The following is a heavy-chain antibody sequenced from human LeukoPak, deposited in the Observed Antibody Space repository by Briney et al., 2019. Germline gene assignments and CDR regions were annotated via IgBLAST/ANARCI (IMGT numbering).Heavy chain of an antibody. CDR1: GGSISSYY. J-gene: IGHJ5*02. Sequence: PSETLSLTCTISGGSISSYYWSWIRQPPGKGLEWIGYIYYSGSTNYNPSLKSRVTISVDTSKNQFSLKLSSVTAADTAVYYCARVGEGVFDPWGQGTLVTVSS. CDR3: ARVGEGVFDP. V-gene: IGHV4-59*01. CDR2: IYYSGST. D-gene: IGHD1-26*01.